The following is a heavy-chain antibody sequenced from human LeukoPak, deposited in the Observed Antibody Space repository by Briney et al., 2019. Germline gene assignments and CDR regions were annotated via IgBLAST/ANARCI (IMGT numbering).Heavy chain of an antibody. CDR3: ATDVYCSSGWRFDY. Sequence: GSLRLSCAASGFTFSSYAMSWVRQAPGKGLEWVSAISGSGGSTYYADSVKGRFTISRDNSKNTLYLQMNSLRAEDTAVYYCATDVYCSSGWRFDYWGQGTLVTVSS. CDR2: ISGSGGST. J-gene: IGHJ4*02. CDR1: GFTFSSYA. D-gene: IGHD6-19*01. V-gene: IGHV3-23*01.